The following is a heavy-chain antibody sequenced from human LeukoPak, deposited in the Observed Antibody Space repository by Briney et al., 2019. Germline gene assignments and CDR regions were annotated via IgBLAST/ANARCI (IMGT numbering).Heavy chain of an antibody. CDR1: GFTFDDYT. CDR3: AKDITHLYYYDSSGYSPRLDY. J-gene: IGHJ4*02. Sequence: GGSLRLSCAASGFTFDDYTMHWVRQAPGQGLEWVSVISWNSGSIGYADSVKGRFTISRDNAKNSLYLQMNSLRAEDTAFYYCAKDITHLYYYDSSGYSPRLDYWGQGTLVTVSS. D-gene: IGHD3-22*01. V-gene: IGHV3-9*01. CDR2: ISWNSGSI.